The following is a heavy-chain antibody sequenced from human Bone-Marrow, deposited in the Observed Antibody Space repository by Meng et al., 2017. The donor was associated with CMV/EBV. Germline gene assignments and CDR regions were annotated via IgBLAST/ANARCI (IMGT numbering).Heavy chain of an antibody. CDR2: INPNSGGT. V-gene: IGHV1-2*02. CDR3: ARDLGVGAAGY. Sequence: ASVKVSCKASGYTFTSYGISWVRQAPGQGLEWMGWINPNSGGTNYAQKFQDRVTMTTDTSIRTVYMDLSRLTSDDTAIFYCARDLGVGAAGYWGQGTLVTVSS. J-gene: IGHJ4*01. CDR1: GYTFTSYG. D-gene: IGHD3-3*01.